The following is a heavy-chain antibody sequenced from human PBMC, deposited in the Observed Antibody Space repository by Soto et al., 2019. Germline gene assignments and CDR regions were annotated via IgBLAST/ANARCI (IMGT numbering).Heavy chain of an antibody. Sequence: GGSLRLSCAASGFTFSSYAMSWVRQAPGKGLEWVSAISGSGGSTYYADSVKGRFTISRDNSKNTLYLQMNSLRAEDTAVYYCAKAPRAGSYYDFWSGYFDWGQGTLVTVSS. CDR2: ISGSGGST. D-gene: IGHD3-3*01. CDR1: GFTFSSYA. CDR3: AKAPRAGSYYDFWSGYFD. J-gene: IGHJ4*02. V-gene: IGHV3-23*01.